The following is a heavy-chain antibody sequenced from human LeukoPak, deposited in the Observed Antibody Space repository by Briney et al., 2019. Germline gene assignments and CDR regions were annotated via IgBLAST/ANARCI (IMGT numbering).Heavy chain of an antibody. D-gene: IGHD4-17*01. J-gene: IGHJ4*02. CDR3: ARDSGDYGDLWSY. CDR2: IIPILGIA. Sequence: ASVKVSCKASGGTFSSYAISWVRQAPGQGLEWMGRIIPILGIANYAQKFQGRVTITADKSTSTAYMELSSLRSEDTAVYYCARDSGDYGDLWSYWGQGTLVTVSS. CDR1: GGTFSSYA. V-gene: IGHV1-69*04.